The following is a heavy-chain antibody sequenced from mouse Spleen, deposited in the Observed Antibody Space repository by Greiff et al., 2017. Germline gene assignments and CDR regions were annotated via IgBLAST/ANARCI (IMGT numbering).Heavy chain of an antibody. D-gene: IGHD1-1*01. CDR3: ARKQDYGSSYWYFDV. Sequence: QVQLQQSGAELVMPGASVKLSCKASGYTFTSYWMHWVKQRPGQGLEWIGEIDPSDSYTNYNQKFKGKATLTVDKSSSTAYMQLSSLTSEDSAVYYCARKQDYGSSYWYFDVWGTGTTVTVSS. J-gene: IGHJ1*03. V-gene: IGHV1-69*01. CDR2: IDPSDSYT. CDR1: GYTFTSYW.